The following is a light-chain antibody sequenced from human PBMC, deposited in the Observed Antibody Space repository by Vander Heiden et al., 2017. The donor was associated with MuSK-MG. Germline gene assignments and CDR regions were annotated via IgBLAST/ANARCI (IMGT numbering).Light chain of an antibody. CDR2: DAT. Sequence: EIVFTQSPATLSLSPGERATLSCRASQSVRSDLAWYQQKPGQAPRLLIYDATNRATGIPARFSGIGSGTDFTLTISSLEPEDFGVYYCQERSNWPLTFGGGTKVQIK. J-gene: IGKJ4*01. V-gene: IGKV3-11*01. CDR3: QERSNWPLT. CDR1: QSVRSD.